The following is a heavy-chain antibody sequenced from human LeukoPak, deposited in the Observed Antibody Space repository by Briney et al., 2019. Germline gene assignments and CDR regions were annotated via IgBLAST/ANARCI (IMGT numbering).Heavy chain of an antibody. CDR1: GFTFSSYG. CDR3: AKDPQITFGGVP. CDR2: IWYDGSNK. J-gene: IGHJ5*02. D-gene: IGHD3-16*01. Sequence: GGSLRLSCAASGFTFSSYGMHWIRQAPGKGLEWVAVIWYDGSNKYYADSVKGRFTISRDNSKNTLYLQMNSLRAEDTAVYYCAKDPQITFGGVPWGQGTLVTVSS. V-gene: IGHV3-33*06.